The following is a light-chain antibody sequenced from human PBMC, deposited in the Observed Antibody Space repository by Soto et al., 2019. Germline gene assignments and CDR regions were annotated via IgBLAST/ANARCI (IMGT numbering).Light chain of an antibody. Sequence: EIVLTQSPGTLSLSPGERATLSCRASQSVGRNYLAWYQQKPGQAPRLLIYDASSRATGIPDRFSGRGSGTDFTLTISRLEPEDFAVYYCQQYASSLLTFGGGTKVDMK. CDR1: QSVGRNY. V-gene: IGKV3-20*01. CDR2: DAS. CDR3: QQYASSLLT. J-gene: IGKJ4*01.